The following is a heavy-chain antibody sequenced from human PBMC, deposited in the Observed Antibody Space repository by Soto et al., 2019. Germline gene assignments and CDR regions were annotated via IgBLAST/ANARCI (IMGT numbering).Heavy chain of an antibody. J-gene: IGHJ6*02. Sequence: QVQLGQSGAEVKKPGASVKVSCKASGYTFTSYGLSWVRQAPGQGLEWMGWINGYTGNTNYAQKFQGRVTMTTDTSTNTAYLDLWTLISDDTDVYYCARSWVTGKGGIDVWGQGTTVTVSS. D-gene: IGHD3-16*01. CDR3: ARSWVTGKGGIDV. CDR1: GYTFTSYG. CDR2: INGYTGNT. V-gene: IGHV1-18*01.